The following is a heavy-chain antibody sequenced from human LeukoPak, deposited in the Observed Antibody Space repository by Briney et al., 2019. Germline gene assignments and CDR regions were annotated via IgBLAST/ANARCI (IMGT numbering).Heavy chain of an antibody. CDR3: AKADGWLQAPFDY. J-gene: IGHJ4*02. CDR2: IKQDGSEK. CDR1: GFTFSSYW. D-gene: IGHD5-24*01. V-gene: IGHV3-7*02. Sequence: GGSLRLSCTASGFTFSSYWMSWVRQTPEKGLEWVANIKQDGSEKVYVDSVKGRFTISRDNAKSSLYLQMNSLRAEDTAVYFCAKADGWLQAPFDYWGQGSLVTVSS.